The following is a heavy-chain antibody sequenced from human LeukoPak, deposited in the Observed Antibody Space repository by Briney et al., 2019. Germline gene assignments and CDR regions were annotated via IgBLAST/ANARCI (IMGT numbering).Heavy chain of an antibody. V-gene: IGHV3-21*01. CDR1: GFAFSSYA. J-gene: IGHJ4*02. CDR2: ISSSSSYI. CDR3: ARDRHFDY. Sequence: GGSLRLSCAASGFAFSSYAMSWVRQAPGKGLEWVSSISSSSSYIYYADSVKGRFTISRDNAKNSLYLQMNSLRAEDTAVYYCARDRHFDYWGQGTLVTVSS.